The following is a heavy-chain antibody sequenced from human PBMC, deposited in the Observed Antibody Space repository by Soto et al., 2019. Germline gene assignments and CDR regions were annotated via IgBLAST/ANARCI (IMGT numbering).Heavy chain of an antibody. J-gene: IGHJ4*02. CDR2: IHYSGSI. Sequence: SETLSLTCTVSDGSIDSGSYYRSWVRQYPGKGLEWIGSIHYSGSIYYSPSLRSRPTMSADTSKNQFSLKLSSVTVADTAVYYCTRGLDRAKLGYWGQGIQVT. D-gene: IGHD1-26*01. CDR1: DGSIDSGSYY. V-gene: IGHV4-31*03. CDR3: TRGLDRAKLGY.